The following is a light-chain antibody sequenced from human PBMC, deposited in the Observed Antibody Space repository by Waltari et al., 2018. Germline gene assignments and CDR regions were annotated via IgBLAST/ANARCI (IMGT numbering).Light chain of an antibody. Sequence: VLTQSPATLSLSPGDRATLSGRASQYIGAYLAWYQQKPGQAPRLLMSEASNRATGVPDRFSASGSGTDFTLTVSSLEPEDFAVYYCQNRRNWPLLTFGGGTKVEIK. V-gene: IGKV3-11*01. J-gene: IGKJ4*01. CDR1: QYIGAY. CDR2: EAS. CDR3: QNRRNWPLLT.